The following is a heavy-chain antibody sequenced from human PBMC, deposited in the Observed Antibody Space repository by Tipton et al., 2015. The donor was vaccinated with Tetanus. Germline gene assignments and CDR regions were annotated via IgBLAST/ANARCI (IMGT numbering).Heavy chain of an antibody. CDR1: GYTFTGYY. CDR3: ARDGGDSIYYGMDF. J-gene: IGHJ6*02. CDR2: IDPNSGGT. D-gene: IGHD2-21*01. Sequence: QLVQSGAEMKKPGASVKVSCKASGYTFTGYYIYWVRQAPGQGLEWMGWIDPNSGGTVYAQKFQGRVTMTRDTSISTAYMELRSLRSDDPAVYYCARDGGDSIYYGMDFWGPGTTVTVS. V-gene: IGHV1-2*02.